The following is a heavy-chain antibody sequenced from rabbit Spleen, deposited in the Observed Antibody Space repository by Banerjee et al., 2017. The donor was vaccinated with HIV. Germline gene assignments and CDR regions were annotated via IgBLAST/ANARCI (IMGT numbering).Heavy chain of an antibody. CDR3: ARDRLYGYFFDL. D-gene: IGHD3-1*01. CDR2: IGTISGST. V-gene: IGHV1S40*01. Sequence: QSLEESGGGLVKPGASLTLTCKASGFSFSSDYDMCWVRQAPGKGLEWIACIGTISGSTYYASWAKGRFTISRTWSTTVTLQMTSLTAADTATYFCARDRLYGYFFDLCGPGTLVTVS. J-gene: IGHJ4*01. CDR1: GFSFSSDYD.